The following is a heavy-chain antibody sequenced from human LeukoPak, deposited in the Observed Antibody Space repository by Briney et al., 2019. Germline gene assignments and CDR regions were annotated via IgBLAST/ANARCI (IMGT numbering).Heavy chain of an antibody. CDR3: ARDSDSGYGPFAS. V-gene: IGHV3-53*01. J-gene: IGHJ4*02. D-gene: IGHD5-12*01. CDR2: IHSGGTT. Sequence: GGSLRLSCAASGFTVSNNYMSWVRQAPGKGLEWVSVIHSGGTTNYADSVQGRFTISRDNSKTTVYLHMNSLRAEYTAVYYCARDSDSGYGPFASWGQGTLVTVSS. CDR1: GFTVSNNY.